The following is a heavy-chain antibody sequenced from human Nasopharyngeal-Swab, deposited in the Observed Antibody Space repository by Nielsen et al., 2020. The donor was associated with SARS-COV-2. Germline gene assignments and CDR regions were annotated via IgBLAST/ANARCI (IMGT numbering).Heavy chain of an antibody. CDR1: GYSFTSYW. D-gene: IGHD4-23*01. CDR2: IYPGDSDT. Sequence: GESLKISCKGSGYSFTSYWIGWVRQMPGKGLEWMGIIYPGDSDTRYSPSFQGQVTISADKSISTAYLQWSSLKASDTAMYYYARQTIYGGNSHDAFDIWGQGTMVTVSS. J-gene: IGHJ3*02. CDR3: ARQTIYGGNSHDAFDI. V-gene: IGHV5-51*01.